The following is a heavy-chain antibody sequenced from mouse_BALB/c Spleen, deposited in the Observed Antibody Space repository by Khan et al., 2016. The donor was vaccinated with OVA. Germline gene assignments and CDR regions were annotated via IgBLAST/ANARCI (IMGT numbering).Heavy chain of an antibody. Sequence: VQLKESGPRLVKPSQSLSLTCTVTCYPITSGYAWNWIRQFPGNKLEWMGYISYSGVTSYTPSLKSRISITRDTSKNQFFLQLNSVTTEDTATYYCARGNYYGYYFDYWGQGTTLTVSS. CDR2: ISYSGVT. J-gene: IGHJ2*01. D-gene: IGHD1-1*01. CDR3: ARGNYYGYYFDY. CDR1: CYPITSGYA. V-gene: IGHV3-2*02.